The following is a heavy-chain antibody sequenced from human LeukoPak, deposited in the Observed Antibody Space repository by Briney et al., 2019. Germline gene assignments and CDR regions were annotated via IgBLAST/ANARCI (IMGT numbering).Heavy chain of an antibody. Sequence: GESLKISCKGSGYSFTSYWIGWVRQMPGKGLEWMGIIYPGDSDTRYSPSFQGQVTISADKSISTAYLQWSSLKASDTAMYYCARSDLRPGYSSSWSGYWGQGTLVTVSS. CDR3: ARSDLRPGYSSSWSGY. V-gene: IGHV5-51*01. J-gene: IGHJ4*02. D-gene: IGHD6-13*01. CDR2: IYPGDSDT. CDR1: GYSFTSYW.